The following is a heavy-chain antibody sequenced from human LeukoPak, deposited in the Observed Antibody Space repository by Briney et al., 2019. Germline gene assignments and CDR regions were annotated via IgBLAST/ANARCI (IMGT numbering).Heavy chain of an antibody. Sequence: GGSLRLSCAASGYTFGSYWMYWVRQAPGKGLVWVSRINNGGSSTIYADSVKGRFTISRDNAKNTLYLQMNSLRDDDTAVYYCVRDNGGEHLWGQGTLVTVSS. CDR3: VRDNGGEHL. V-gene: IGHV3-74*01. CDR1: GYTFGSYW. CDR2: INNGGSST. J-gene: IGHJ4*02. D-gene: IGHD3-16*01.